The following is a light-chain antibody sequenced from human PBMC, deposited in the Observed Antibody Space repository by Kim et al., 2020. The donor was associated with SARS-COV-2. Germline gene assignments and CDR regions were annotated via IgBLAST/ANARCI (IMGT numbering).Light chain of an antibody. CDR2: DAS. CDR3: QQYNSYSRT. Sequence: SASVGDRVTITCRASQSINHWLAWYQEKPGKAPKLLIYDASSLENGVPSRFSGTGSGTEFTLTISSLQPDDFATYYCQQYNSYSRTFGQGTKLEI. V-gene: IGKV1-5*01. CDR1: QSINHW. J-gene: IGKJ2*01.